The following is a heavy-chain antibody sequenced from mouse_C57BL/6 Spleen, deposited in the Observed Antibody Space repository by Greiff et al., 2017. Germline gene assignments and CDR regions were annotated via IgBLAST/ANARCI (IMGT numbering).Heavy chain of an antibody. CDR3: ARDHGYLSYAMDY. V-gene: IGHV5-16*01. CDR1: GFTFSDYY. CDR2: INYDGSST. Sequence: EVKLVESEGGLVQPGSSMKLSCTASGFTFSDYYMAWVRQVPEKGLEWVANINYDGSSTYYLDSLKSRFIISRDNAKNILYLQMSSLKSEDTATYYCARDHGYLSYAMDYWGQGTSVTVSS. D-gene: IGHD2-2*01. J-gene: IGHJ4*01.